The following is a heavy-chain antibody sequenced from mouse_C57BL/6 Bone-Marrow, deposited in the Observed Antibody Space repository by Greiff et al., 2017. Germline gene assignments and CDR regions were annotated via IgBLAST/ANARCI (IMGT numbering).Heavy chain of an antibody. D-gene: IGHD1-1*01. V-gene: IGHV1-5*01. Sequence: VQLQQSGTVLARPGASVKMSCKTSGYTFTSYWMHWVKQRPGQGLEWIGAIYPGNSGTSYNQKFKGKAKLTAVTSASTAYMELSSLTNEDSAVYYCTSYYYGSFWYFDVWGTGTTVTVSS. CDR1: GYTFTSYW. J-gene: IGHJ1*03. CDR2: IYPGNSGT. CDR3: TSYYYGSFWYFDV.